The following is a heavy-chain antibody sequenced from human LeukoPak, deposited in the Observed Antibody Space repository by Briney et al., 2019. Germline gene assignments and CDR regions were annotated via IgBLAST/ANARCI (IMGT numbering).Heavy chain of an antibody. D-gene: IGHD5-18*01. Sequence: ASMKVSCKASGYPFTTYGISWVRQAPGQGLEWMGWINPNSGGTNYAQKFQGWVTMTRDTSISTAYMELSRLRSDDTAVYYCARGFGYSYGLYYFDYWGQGTLVTVSS. CDR3: ARGFGYSYGLYYFDY. CDR2: INPNSGGT. J-gene: IGHJ4*02. CDR1: GYPFTTYG. V-gene: IGHV1-2*04.